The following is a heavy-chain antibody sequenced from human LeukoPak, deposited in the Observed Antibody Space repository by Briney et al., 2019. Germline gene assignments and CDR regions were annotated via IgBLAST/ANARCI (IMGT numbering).Heavy chain of an antibody. J-gene: IGHJ4*02. CDR1: GYNFTGYY. CDR2: INPNSGGT. D-gene: IGHD3-22*01. Sequence: ASVKVSCKASGYNFTGYYMHWVRQAPGQGLEWMGWINPNSGGTYCAQKFQGRVTMTTDTSTSTAYMELRSLGSDDTAVYYCASLYDSSGYPEGYWGQGTLVTVSS. V-gene: IGHV1-2*02. CDR3: ASLYDSSGYPEGY.